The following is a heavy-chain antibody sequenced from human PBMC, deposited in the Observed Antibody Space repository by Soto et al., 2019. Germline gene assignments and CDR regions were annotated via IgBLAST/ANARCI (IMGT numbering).Heavy chain of an antibody. D-gene: IGHD4-4*01. V-gene: IGHV3-21*01. J-gene: IGHJ6*02. Sequence: KTGGSLRLSCAASGFTFSSYSMNWVRQAPGKGLEWVSSISSSSSYIYYADSVKGRFTISRDNAKNSLYLQMNSLRAEDTAVYYCARVSVTTYYYYYGMDVWGQGTTVTVSS. CDR2: ISSSSSYI. CDR1: GFTFSSYS. CDR3: ARVSVTTYYYYYGMDV.